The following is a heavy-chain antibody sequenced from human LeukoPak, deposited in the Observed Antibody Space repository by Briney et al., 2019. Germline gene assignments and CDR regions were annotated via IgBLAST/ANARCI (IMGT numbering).Heavy chain of an antibody. CDR1: GFTFSDFG. CDR2: IRFDGNNI. Sequence: GGSLRLSCAASGFTFSDFGMHWVRQAPGKGLEWVSFIRFDGNNIYYADSVKGRFTISRDNSKNTLYLQMNSLRPEDTGVYYCAKGKGDYNQHWGQGTLVTVSS. CDR3: AKGKGDYNQH. J-gene: IGHJ4*02. D-gene: IGHD4-17*01. V-gene: IGHV3-30*02.